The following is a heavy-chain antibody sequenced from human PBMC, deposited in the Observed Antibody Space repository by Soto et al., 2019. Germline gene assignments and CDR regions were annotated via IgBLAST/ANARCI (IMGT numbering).Heavy chain of an antibody. D-gene: IGHD6-13*01. J-gene: IGHJ4*02. CDR2: ISAYNGNT. CDR3: ARDTAAAGIFDY. Sequence: ASVKVSCKASGYTLTSYCISWVRQAPGQGLEWMGWISAYNGNTNYAQKLQGRVTMTTDTSTSTAYMELRSLRSDDTAVYYCARDTAAAGIFDYWGQGTLVTVSS. CDR1: GYTLTSYC. V-gene: IGHV1-18*01.